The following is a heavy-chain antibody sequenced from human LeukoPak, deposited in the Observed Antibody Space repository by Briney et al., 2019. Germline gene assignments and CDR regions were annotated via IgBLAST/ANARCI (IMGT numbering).Heavy chain of an antibody. CDR1: GGSISSGSYY. Sequence: SETLSLTCTVSGGSISSGSYYWSCIRQPAGKGLEWIGRIYTSGSTNYNPSLKSRVTMSVDTSKNQFSLKLSSVTAADTAVYYCARGRIAARPYYYYYMDVWGKGTTVTVSS. CDR3: ARGRIAARPYYYYYMDV. D-gene: IGHD6-6*01. J-gene: IGHJ6*03. CDR2: IYTSGST. V-gene: IGHV4-61*02.